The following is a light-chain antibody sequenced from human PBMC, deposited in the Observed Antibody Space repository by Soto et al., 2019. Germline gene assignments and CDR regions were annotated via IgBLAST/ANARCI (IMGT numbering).Light chain of an antibody. Sequence: QSALTQPASVSESPGQSITISCTGTSSDVGGYNYVSWYQHHPGKAPKLMIYEVSNRPSGVSNRFSGSKSGNTASLTISGLQAEDEADYYCSSYTSSSTVLFGGGTKVTVL. CDR3: SSYTSSSTVL. CDR1: SSDVGGYNY. J-gene: IGLJ2*01. V-gene: IGLV2-14*01. CDR2: EVS.